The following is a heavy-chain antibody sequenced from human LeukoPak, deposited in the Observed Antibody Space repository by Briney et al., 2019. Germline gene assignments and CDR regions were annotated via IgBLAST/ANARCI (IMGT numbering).Heavy chain of an antibody. Sequence: SVKVSCKASGGTFSSYAISWVRQAPGQGLEWMGRIIPIFGTANYAQRFQGRVTITTDESTSTVYMELSSLRSEDTAVYYCARVSSGSPAFDYGGQGTLVTVSS. V-gene: IGHV1-69*05. CDR3: ARVSSGSPAFDY. D-gene: IGHD1-26*01. CDR2: IIPIFGTA. J-gene: IGHJ4*02. CDR1: GGTFSSYA.